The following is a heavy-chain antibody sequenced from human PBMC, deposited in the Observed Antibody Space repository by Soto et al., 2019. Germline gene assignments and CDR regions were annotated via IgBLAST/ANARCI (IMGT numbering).Heavy chain of an antibody. CDR2: IYYRGNA. D-gene: IGHD3-9*01. Sequence: QLQLQGSGPGLVKPSETLSLTCSVSDDSINSDKYYWGWIRPPPGKGLEWIGRIYYRGNAYYNPSLQTRVTISLDKSKSQFSLKLNSVTAADSAVYFCARLEGLATISYYFDFWGPGALVTVSS. CDR3: ARLEGLATISYYFDF. V-gene: IGHV4-39*01. J-gene: IGHJ4*02. CDR1: DDSINSDKYY.